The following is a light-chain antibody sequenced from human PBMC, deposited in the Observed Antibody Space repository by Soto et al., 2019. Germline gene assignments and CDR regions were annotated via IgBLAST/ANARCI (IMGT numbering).Light chain of an antibody. CDR2: KAS. J-gene: IGKJ1*01. CDR3: QQYNSYHRWT. V-gene: IGKV1-5*03. CDR1: QSISSW. Sequence: DIQMTQSPSTLSASVGDRVTITCRASQSISSWLAWYQQKPGKAPKLLIYKASSLESGVPSRFSGSGSGTEFTLTISSLQPDDFATYYCQQYNSYHRWTCGQGTKVEIK.